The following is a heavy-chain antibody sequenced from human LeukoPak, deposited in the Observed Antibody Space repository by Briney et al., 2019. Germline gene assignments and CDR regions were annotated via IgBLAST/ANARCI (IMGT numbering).Heavy chain of an antibody. V-gene: IGHV4-59*11. Sequence: PSETLSLTCTVSGGSISSHYWSWIRQPPGKGLEWIGYIYYSGSTNYNPSLKSRVTISVDTSKNQFSLKLSSVTAADTAVYYCATGSGYSYGYYYYYYMDVWGKGTTVTVSS. J-gene: IGHJ6*03. CDR2: IYYSGST. CDR3: ATGSGYSYGYYYYYYMDV. D-gene: IGHD5-18*01. CDR1: GGSISSHY.